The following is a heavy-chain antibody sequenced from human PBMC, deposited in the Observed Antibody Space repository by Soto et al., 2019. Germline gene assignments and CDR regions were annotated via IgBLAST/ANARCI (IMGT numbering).Heavy chain of an antibody. Sequence: GGSLRLSCAASGFTFSSYDMHWVRQATGKGLEWVSAIGTAGDTYYPGYVKGRFTISRENAKNSLYLQLNSLSAEDTAVYYGARDRLVAGISEVDYYGMDVWGQGTTVTVSS. CDR2: IGTAGDT. CDR1: GFTFSSYD. V-gene: IGHV3-13*01. D-gene: IGHD6-19*01. J-gene: IGHJ6*02. CDR3: ARDRLVAGISEVDYYGMDV.